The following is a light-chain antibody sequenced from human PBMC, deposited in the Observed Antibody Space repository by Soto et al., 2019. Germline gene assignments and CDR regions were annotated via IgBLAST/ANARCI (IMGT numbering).Light chain of an antibody. CDR2: DAS. CDR3: QQYNIWPYT. Sequence: EIVLTQSPATLSLSPGERATLSCRASQSVSSYLAWYQQKPGQAPRLLIYDASNRATGIPARFSGSGSGTEFTLTISSLQSEDFAVYYCQQYNIWPYTFGQGTKLEIK. J-gene: IGKJ2*01. V-gene: IGKV3-11*01. CDR1: QSVSSY.